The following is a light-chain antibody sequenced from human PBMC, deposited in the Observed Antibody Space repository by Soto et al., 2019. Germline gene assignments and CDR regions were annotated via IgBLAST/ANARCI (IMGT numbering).Light chain of an antibody. CDR3: KQSHTTGWT. Sequence: DIQMTQSPSSLSASVGDRVTITCRASQSITRYLSWYQQKPGKAPKLLIYAASSLQSGVPSRFSGSGSGTDFTLTISSLQPEDFAPYHCKQSHTTGWTFGQGPKVEIK. CDR1: QSITRY. V-gene: IGKV1-39*01. CDR2: AAS. J-gene: IGKJ1*01.